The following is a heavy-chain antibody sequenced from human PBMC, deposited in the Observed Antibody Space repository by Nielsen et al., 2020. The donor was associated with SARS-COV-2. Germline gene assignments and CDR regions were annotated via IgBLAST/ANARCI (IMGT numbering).Heavy chain of an antibody. J-gene: IGHJ6*03. V-gene: IGHV3-30*18. CDR3: AKSSVAGTERIWYLYYHMDV. CDR1: GFTFSSYG. D-gene: IGHD6-19*01. CDR2: ISYDGSNK. Sequence: GGSLRLSCAASGFTFSSYGMHWVRQAPGKGLEWVAVISYDGSNKYYADSVKGRFTISRDNSKNTLYLQTNYLRAEDTAVYYCAKSSVAGTERIWYLYYHMDVWGKGTTVTVSS.